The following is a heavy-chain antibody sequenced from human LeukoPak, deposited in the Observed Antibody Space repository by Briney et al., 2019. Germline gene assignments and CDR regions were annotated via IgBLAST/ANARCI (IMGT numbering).Heavy chain of an antibody. CDR1: GFTFSSYA. D-gene: IGHD2-15*01. V-gene: IGHV3-23*01. CDR3: AKDFCRGGSCYDQVDY. Sequence: SGGSLRLSCAASGFTFSSYAMSWVRQTPGKGLEWVSFITDSGGGTYYADSVKGRFTISRDNSKNTLYLQMNSLRAADTAVYYCAKDFCRGGSCYDQVDYWGQGTLVTVSS. CDR2: ITDSGGGT. J-gene: IGHJ4*02.